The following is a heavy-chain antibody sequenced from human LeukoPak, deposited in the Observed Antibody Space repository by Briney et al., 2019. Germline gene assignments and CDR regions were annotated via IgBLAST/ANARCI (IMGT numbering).Heavy chain of an antibody. Sequence: PSETLSLTCSVSGDSISRFYWSWVRQPPGKGLEWIGYTGDTNYNPSLKSRVTISVDTSKNQFSLKLSSVTAADTAMYYCTRDLQVGATTFLDYWGQGTLVTVSS. V-gene: IGHV4-59*01. CDR2: YTGDT. CDR1: GDSISRFY. J-gene: IGHJ4*02. CDR3: TRDLQVGATTFLDY. D-gene: IGHD1-26*01.